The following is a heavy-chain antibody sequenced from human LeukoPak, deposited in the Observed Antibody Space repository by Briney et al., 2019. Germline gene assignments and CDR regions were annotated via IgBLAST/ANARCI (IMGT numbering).Heavy chain of an antibody. CDR3: ARTPNWNYFWYYYYGMDV. V-gene: IGHV4-31*03. J-gene: IGHJ6*02. Sequence: SETLSLTCTVSGGSITGYYWSWIRQHPGKGLEWIGYIYYSGSTYYNPSLKSRVTISVDTSKNQFSLKLSSVTAADTAVYYCARTPNWNYFWYYYYGMDVWGQGTTVTVSS. D-gene: IGHD1-7*01. CDR1: GGSITGYY. CDR2: IYYSGST.